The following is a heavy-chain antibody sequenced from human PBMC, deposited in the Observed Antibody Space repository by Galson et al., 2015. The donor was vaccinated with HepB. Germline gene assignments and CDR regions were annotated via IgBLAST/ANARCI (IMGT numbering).Heavy chain of an antibody. V-gene: IGHV3-30*18. J-gene: IGHJ4*02. CDR3: AKAGFGDSLDY. Sequence: SLRLSCAASGFTFSSYGMHWVRQAPGKGLEWVAVISYDGSNKYYADSVKGRFTISRDNSKNTLYLQMNSLRAEDTAVYYCAKAGFGDSLDYWGQGTLVTVSS. CDR1: GFTFSSYG. CDR2: ISYDGSNK. D-gene: IGHD3-10*01.